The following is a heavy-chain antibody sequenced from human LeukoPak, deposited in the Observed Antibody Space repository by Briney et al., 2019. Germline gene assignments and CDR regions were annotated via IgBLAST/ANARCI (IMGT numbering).Heavy chain of an antibody. Sequence: SQTLSLTCAISGDSVSSNSAAWNWIRQSLSRGLEWLGRTYYRSKWYNDYAVSVKSRITINPDTSKNQFSLQLNSVTPEDTAVYYCARAVTGRGDAFDIWGQGTMVTVSS. CDR3: ARAVTGRGDAFDI. D-gene: IGHD1-20*01. CDR2: TYYRSKWYN. V-gene: IGHV6-1*01. CDR1: GDSVSSNSAA. J-gene: IGHJ3*02.